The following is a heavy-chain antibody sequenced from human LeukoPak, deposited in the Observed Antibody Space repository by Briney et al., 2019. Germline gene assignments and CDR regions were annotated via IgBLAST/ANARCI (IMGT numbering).Heavy chain of an antibody. CDR2: IWYDGSEQ. CDR3: AKDKGGSYYHQFDY. V-gene: IGHV3-30*02. J-gene: IGHJ4*02. Sequence: GGSLRLSCAASGFTFSTYAIHWVRQAPGKGLEWVAVIWYDGSEQYYADSVKGRFIISRDNSKSTSDLQMNSLRAEDTALYYCAKDKGGSYYHQFDYWGQGTLVTVSS. D-gene: IGHD1-26*01. CDR1: GFTFSTYA.